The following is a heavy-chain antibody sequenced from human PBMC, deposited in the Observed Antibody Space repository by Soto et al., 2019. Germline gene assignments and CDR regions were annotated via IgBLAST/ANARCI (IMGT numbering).Heavy chain of an antibody. V-gene: IGHV5-10-1*01. D-gene: IGHD3-16*01. J-gene: IGHJ6*02. CDR3: ASRNYGDFFAMDV. CDR2: IDPSDSHT. Sequence: PGESRKISCKGSGYRFNRYWISWVRQLPGKGLEWMGRIDPSDSHTIYSPSFQGHVTISADKSISAAYLQWSSLKASDTAMYFCASRNYGDFFAMDVWGQGTTVTVSS. CDR1: GYRFNRYW.